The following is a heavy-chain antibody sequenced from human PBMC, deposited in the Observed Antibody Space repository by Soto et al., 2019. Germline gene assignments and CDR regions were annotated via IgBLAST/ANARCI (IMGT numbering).Heavy chain of an antibody. Sequence: SETLSLTCAVYGGSFSGYYWSWIRQPPGKGLEWIGEINHSGSTNYNPSLKSRVTISVDTSKNQFSLKLSSVTAADTAVYYCARGRHWFGPWGQGTLVTVSS. J-gene: IGHJ5*02. V-gene: IGHV4-34*01. CDR1: GGSFSGYY. CDR2: INHSGST. CDR3: ARGRHWFGP.